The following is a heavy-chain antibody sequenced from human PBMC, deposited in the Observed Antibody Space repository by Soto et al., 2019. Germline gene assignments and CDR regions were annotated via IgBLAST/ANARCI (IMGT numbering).Heavy chain of an antibody. J-gene: IGHJ6*02. Sequence: QVQLVESGGGVVLPGRSLTVSCAASGISISTYAMHWVRQAPGKGLEWVAVISQDGSVKYYADSVKGRFTISRDNPKNTLFLQMNSLGADDTAVYYCAGRQQNYYYYGMDVWGQGTTVTVSS. V-gene: IGHV3-30*03. CDR3: AGRQQNYYYYGMDV. D-gene: IGHD6-13*01. CDR2: ISQDGSVK. CDR1: GISISTYA.